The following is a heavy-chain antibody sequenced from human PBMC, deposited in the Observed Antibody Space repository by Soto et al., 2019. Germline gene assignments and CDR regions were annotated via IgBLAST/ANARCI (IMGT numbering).Heavy chain of an antibody. J-gene: IGHJ6*02. V-gene: IGHV3-53*01. CDR1: GFTVSSNY. CDR2: IYSGGST. CDR3: ARGSLQYYYYSMDV. Sequence: EVQLVESGGGLIQPGGSLRLSCAASGFTVSSNYMSWVRQAPGKGLEWVSVIYSGGSTYYADSVKGRFTISRDNSKNTLYLQMNSLRAEDTDVYYCARGSLQYYYYSMDVWGQGTTVTVSS.